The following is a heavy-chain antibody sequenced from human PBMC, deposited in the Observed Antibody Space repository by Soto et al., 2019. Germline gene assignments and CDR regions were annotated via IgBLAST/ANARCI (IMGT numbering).Heavy chain of an antibody. Sequence: GESLKISCAVSVFTFSTYAMHWVRQAPGKGLEWVAVISYDGSNTYYADSVKGRFTISRDNMLYLQMNSLRAEDTAVYYCARDQGRSITCQLDYWGKGTLVTVSS. CDR1: VFTFSTYA. CDR3: ARDQGRSITCQLDY. CDR2: ISYDGSNT. J-gene: IGHJ4*02. D-gene: IGHD2-2*01. V-gene: IGHV3-30-3*01.